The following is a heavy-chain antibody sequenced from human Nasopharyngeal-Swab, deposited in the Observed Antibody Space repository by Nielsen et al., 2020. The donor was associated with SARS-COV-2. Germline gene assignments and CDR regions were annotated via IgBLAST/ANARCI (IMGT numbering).Heavy chain of an antibody. V-gene: IGHV3-23*01. D-gene: IGHD6-13*01. Sequence: GESLKISCVASGFTLSNYAMAWVRQAPGKGLEWVSAIGGNGARTHYADSVRGRFIISRDNSKSTLDLQMNSLRAEDTAVYYCATRPDSSWHPYCFDYWGRGTLVTVSS. CDR2: IGGNGART. CDR3: ATRPDSSWHPYCFDY. CDR1: GFTLSNYA. J-gene: IGHJ4*02.